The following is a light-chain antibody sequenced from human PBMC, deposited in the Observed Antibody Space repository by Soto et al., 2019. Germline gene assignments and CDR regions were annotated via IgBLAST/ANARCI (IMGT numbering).Light chain of an antibody. Sequence: DIQMTQSPSSLSGSAGDRVTITCRASQSISGYLNWYQQKPGKAPKVLMYGTSILQTEVSSRFSGSGSWTDFTLTINSLQTEDFATYYCQPSYSTPWTFGQGTKVDIK. CDR3: QPSYSTPWT. J-gene: IGKJ1*01. CDR1: QSISGY. CDR2: GTS. V-gene: IGKV1-39*01.